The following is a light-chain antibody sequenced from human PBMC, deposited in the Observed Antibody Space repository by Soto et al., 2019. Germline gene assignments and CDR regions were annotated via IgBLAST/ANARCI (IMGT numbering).Light chain of an antibody. CDR1: QSVSSN. CDR3: QQRSSWLT. Sequence: EIVMTQSPATLSVSPGERATLSCRASQSVSSNLAWYQQKPGQAPRLLIYGASTRATGIPARFSGSGSGTDFTLTISSLEPEDFAVYYCQQRSSWLTFGGGTKVDIK. J-gene: IGKJ4*01. V-gene: IGKV3-15*01. CDR2: GAS.